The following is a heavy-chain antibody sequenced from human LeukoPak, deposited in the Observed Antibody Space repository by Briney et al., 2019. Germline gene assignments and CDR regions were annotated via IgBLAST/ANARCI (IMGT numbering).Heavy chain of an antibody. CDR2: IYPGDSDT. D-gene: IGHD5-18*01. J-gene: IGHJ4*02. CDR1: GYSFTNYW. V-gene: IGHV5-51*01. Sequence: GESLKISCKGSGYSFTNYWIGWVRQMPGKGLEWMGIIYPGDSDTRYSPSFQGQVTISADKSISAAYLQWSSLKASDTAMYYCARPRGQLWLEPDESFFDYWGQGTLVTVSS. CDR3: ARPRGQLWLEPDESFFDY.